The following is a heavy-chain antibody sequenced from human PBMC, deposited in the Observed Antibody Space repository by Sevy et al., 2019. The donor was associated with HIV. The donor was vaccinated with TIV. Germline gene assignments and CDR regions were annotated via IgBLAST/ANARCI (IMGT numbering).Heavy chain of an antibody. CDR1: GGSISSGGYS. D-gene: IGHD5-12*01. CDR3: ARETLPVGSRWLQLGGFDY. CDR2: IYHSGST. Sequence: SETLSLTCAVSGGSISSGGYSWSWIRQPPGKGLEWIGYIYHSGSTYYNPSLKSRVTISVDRSKNQFSLKLSSVTAADTAGYYCARETLPVGSRWLQLGGFDYWGQGTLVTVSS. V-gene: IGHV4-30-2*01. J-gene: IGHJ4*02.